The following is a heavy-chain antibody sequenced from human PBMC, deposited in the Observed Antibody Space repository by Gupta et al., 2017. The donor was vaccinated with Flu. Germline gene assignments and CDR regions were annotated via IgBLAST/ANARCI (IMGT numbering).Heavy chain of an antibody. CDR1: GFTFSSFG. Sequence: VQLVESGGGLVTPGESLRLSCAGFGFTFSSFGMTWVRQDPGKGLEWIPSISSSASHKYYADSVKGRFTISRDNADDSLFLRMSSLRAEDTAIYYCARRGNYLGDAFDSWGRGTVVTVSS. V-gene: IGHV3-21*02. CDR2: ISSSASHK. D-gene: IGHD2/OR15-2a*01. J-gene: IGHJ3*02. CDR3: ARRGNYLGDAFDS.